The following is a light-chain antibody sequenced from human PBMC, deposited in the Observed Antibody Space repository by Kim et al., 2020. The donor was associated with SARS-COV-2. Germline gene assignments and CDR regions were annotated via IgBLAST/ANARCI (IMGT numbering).Light chain of an antibody. CDR2: GNS. CDR1: SSNIGAGYE. V-gene: IGLV1-40*01. J-gene: IGLJ1*01. CDR3: QSYDSSLSGSEV. Sequence: VTLSCTGSSSNIGAGYEVHWYQQLPGTAPKLLIYGNSNRPSGVPDRFSGSKSGTSASLAITGLQAEDEADYYCQSYDSSLSGSEVFGTGTKVTVL.